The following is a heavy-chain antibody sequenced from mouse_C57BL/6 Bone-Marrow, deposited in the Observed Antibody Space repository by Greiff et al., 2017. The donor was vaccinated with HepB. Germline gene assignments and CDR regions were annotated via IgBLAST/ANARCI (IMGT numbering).Heavy chain of an antibody. CDR3: ASERKTGFDY. J-gene: IGHJ2*01. V-gene: IGHV1-64*01. D-gene: IGHD4-1*01. CDR1: GYTFTSYW. CDR2: IHPNSGST. Sequence: QVQLQQPGAELVKPGASVKLSCKASGYTFTSYWMHWVKQRPGQGLEWIGMIHPNSGSTNYNEKFKSKATLTVDKSSSTAYMQLNILTSEDSAVYYCASERKTGFDYGGQGTTLTVSS.